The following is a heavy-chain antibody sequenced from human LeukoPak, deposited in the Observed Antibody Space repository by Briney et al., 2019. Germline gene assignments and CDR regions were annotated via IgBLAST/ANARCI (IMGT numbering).Heavy chain of an antibody. J-gene: IGHJ5*02. CDR3: ASKKRGYQLLFRFDP. V-gene: IGHV4-34*01. CDR1: GGSFSGYY. D-gene: IGHD2-2*01. CDR2: INHSGST. Sequence: SETLSLTCAVYGGSFSGYYWSWIRQPPGKGLEWIAEINHSGSTNYNPSLKSRVTISVDTSKNQFSLKLSSVTAADTAVYYCASKKRGYQLLFRFDPWGQGTLVTVSS.